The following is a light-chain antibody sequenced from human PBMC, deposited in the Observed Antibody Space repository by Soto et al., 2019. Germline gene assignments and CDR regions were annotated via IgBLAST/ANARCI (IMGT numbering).Light chain of an antibody. CDR2: AAS. CDR3: QQAITFPLT. CDR1: QSISSW. Sequence: DIQMTQSPSSLSASVGDRVTITCRASQSISSWLAWYQQKPGKAPHLLIYAASSLQSGVPSRFSGTESGTDFTLTISSLQPEDFATYYCQQAITFPLTFGGGTKVDIK. V-gene: IGKV1-12*01. J-gene: IGKJ4*01.